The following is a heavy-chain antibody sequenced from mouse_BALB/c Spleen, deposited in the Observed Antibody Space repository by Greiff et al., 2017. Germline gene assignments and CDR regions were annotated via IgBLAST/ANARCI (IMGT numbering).Heavy chain of an antibody. V-gene: IGHV3-2*02. J-gene: IGHJ4*01. CDR1: GYSITSDYA. CDR2: ISYSGST. CDR3: ARSPPVSMDY. Sequence: EVQLVESGPGLVKPSQSLSLTCTVTGYSITSDYAWNWIRQFPGNKLEWMGYISYSGSTSYNPSLKSRISITRDTSKNQFFLQLNSVTTEDTATYYCARSPPVSMDYWGQGTSVTVSS.